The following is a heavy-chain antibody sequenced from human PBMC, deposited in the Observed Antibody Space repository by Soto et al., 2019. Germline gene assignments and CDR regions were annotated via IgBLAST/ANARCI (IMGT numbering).Heavy chain of an antibody. CDR1: GGSISNGDDY. Sequence: QLQLQESGPGLVKPSQTLSLICSVSGGSISNGDDYWTWIRQHPGKGLHWIGSIYYSGRTYSNSSLRSRVTISVDTSKNQFSLRLSSVTAADTAVYYRARDGDLYGMDVWGQGTTLTVSS. J-gene: IGHJ6*02. CDR2: IYYSGRT. D-gene: IGHD2-21*02. V-gene: IGHV4-31*03. CDR3: ARDGDLYGMDV.